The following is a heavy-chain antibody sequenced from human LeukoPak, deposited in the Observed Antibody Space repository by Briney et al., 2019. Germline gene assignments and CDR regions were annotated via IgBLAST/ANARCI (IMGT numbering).Heavy chain of an antibody. CDR3: ASGGLYYYYYYYMDV. CDR1: GGTFSSYA. J-gene: IGHJ6*03. CDR2: IIPIFGTA. Sequence: ASVKVSCKASGGTFSSYAISWVRQAPGQVLEWMGGIIPIFGTANYAQKFQGRVTITTDESTSTAYMELSSLRSEDTAVYYCASGGLYYYYYYYMDVWGKGTTVTVSS. V-gene: IGHV1-69*05.